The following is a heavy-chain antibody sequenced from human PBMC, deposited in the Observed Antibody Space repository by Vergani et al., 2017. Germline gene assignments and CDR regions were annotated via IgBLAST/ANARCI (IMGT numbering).Heavy chain of an antibody. D-gene: IGHD2-21*01. J-gene: IGHJ6*03. V-gene: IGHV4-61*02. CDR3: ARASHCINCYSEGPNGPGYYYMDV. CDR1: GASVSRGTYY. CDR2: MYTSGHT. Sequence: QVQLQESGPGLLKPSQTLSLTCTVSGASVSRGTYYWTWIRQPAGKKLEWIVRMYTSGHTIYNPSLESRVTMSVDTSKNQFSLQLSSVTAADTAVYYCARASHCINCYSEGPNGPGYYYMDVWGKGTTFTVSS.